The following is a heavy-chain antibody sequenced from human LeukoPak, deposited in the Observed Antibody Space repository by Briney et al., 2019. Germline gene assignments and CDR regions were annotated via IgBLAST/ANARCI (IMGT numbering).Heavy chain of an antibody. Sequence: SETLSLTCAVSGYSISSGYYWGWVRQPPGQGLEWIGSMYHSGSTYYNPSLKSRVTISVDTSKNQSSLKLTSVTATDTAVYFCARTQSSGIVGATTQFEYWGQGTLVTVSS. V-gene: IGHV4-38-2*01. D-gene: IGHD1-26*01. CDR2: MYHSGST. CDR1: GYSISSGYY. CDR3: ARTQSSGIVGATTQFEY. J-gene: IGHJ4*02.